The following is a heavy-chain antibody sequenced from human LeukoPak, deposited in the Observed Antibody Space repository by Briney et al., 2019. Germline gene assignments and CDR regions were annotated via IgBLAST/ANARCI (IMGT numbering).Heavy chain of an antibody. CDR3: ARDDHSGYDWVY. J-gene: IGHJ4*02. CDR2: IYYSGST. CDR1: GGSISSSSYY. Sequence: PSETLSLTCTVSGGSISSSSYYWGWIRQPPGKGLEWIGSIYYSGSTYYNPSLKSRVTISVDTSKNQFSLKLSSVTAADTAVYYCARDDHSGYDWVYWGQGTLVTISS. D-gene: IGHD5-12*01. V-gene: IGHV4-39*07.